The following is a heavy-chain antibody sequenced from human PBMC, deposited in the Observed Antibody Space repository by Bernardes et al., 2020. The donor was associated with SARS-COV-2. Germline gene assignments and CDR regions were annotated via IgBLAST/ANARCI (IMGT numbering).Heavy chain of an antibody. CDR2: IWPGDSDV. V-gene: IGHV5-51*01. Sequence: GESLKISCKGSGYSFTKYYIAWVRQMPGKGLEWMGVIWPGDSDVRYSPSFRGQVTIPADKSISTAYLQWNSLRASDTAMSYCARLVTTVRGYLDLWGQGTLVTVSS. CDR1: GYSFTKYY. D-gene: IGHD4-17*01. CDR3: ARLVTTVRGYLDL. J-gene: IGHJ5*02.